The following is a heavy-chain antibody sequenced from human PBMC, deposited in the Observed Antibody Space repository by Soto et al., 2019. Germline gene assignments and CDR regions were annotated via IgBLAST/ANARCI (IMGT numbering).Heavy chain of an antibody. Sequence: EVQLVVSGGGLVQPGGSLRLSCAASGFAFNDYWMSWVRQAPGKGLEWLATINEDGSARYYLGSVKGRFTISRDNAKNSLYLQMNSLRAEDTAVYFCARRGDDFDFWGPGTLVTVSS. CDR2: INEDGSAR. V-gene: IGHV3-7*01. D-gene: IGHD2-21*02. CDR3: ARRGDDFDF. J-gene: IGHJ4*02. CDR1: GFAFNDYW.